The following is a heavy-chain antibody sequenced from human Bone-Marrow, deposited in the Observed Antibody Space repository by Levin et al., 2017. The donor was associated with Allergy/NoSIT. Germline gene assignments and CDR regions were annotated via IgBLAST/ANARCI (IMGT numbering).Heavy chain of an antibody. CDR1: GHPLSEVA. CDR3: TTEAFDI. Sequence: ASVKVSCKISGHPLSEVAMHWVRQGPGKGLEWMGRFDPEDGETVNQERFPGRVTVTEDTSIDTVFMELSGLRSEDTAIYHCTTEAFDIWGQGTAVIVSS. J-gene: IGHJ3*02. V-gene: IGHV1-24*01. CDR2: FDPEDGET.